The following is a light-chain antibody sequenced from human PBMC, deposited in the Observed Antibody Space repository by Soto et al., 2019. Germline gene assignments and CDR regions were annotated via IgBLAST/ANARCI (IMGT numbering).Light chain of an antibody. Sequence: EIVMTQSPATLSVSPGERATLSCRASQSVSSNLAWYQQKPGQAPRLLIYGASTRATGVPVRFSGSGSGTEFTLTINSLQSEDFAVYFCQQYNNWPPFTFGPGTKVDIK. J-gene: IGKJ3*01. CDR2: GAS. CDR1: QSVSSN. CDR3: QQYNNWPPFT. V-gene: IGKV3-15*01.